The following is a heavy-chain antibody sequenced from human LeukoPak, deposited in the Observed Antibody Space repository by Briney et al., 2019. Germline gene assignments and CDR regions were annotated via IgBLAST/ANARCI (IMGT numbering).Heavy chain of an antibody. Sequence: PLETLSLTCTVSGGSLSIYHSGWISQPPGEGLEWIGRIYSGGNTTYTPPLTRGVTMSLDTPQKQFSLKLGSVAAADTRLYYCAGGSVITFGGVTPTGGNWFDPGGQGTLVTVSS. CDR3: AGGSVITFGGVTPTGGNWFDP. D-gene: IGHD3-16*01. V-gene: IGHV4-4*07. CDR2: IYSGGNT. CDR1: GGSLSIYH. J-gene: IGHJ5*02.